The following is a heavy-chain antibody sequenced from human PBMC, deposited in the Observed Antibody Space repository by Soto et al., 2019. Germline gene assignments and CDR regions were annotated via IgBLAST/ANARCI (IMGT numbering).Heavy chain of an antibody. CDR1: GGSISSYY. CDR3: AGGYGSGSYFGRYYYYYMDV. D-gene: IGHD3-10*01. V-gene: IGHV4-59*01. CDR2: IYYSGST. J-gene: IGHJ6*03. Sequence: SETLSLTCTVSGGSISSYYWSWIRQPPGKGLEWIGYIYYSGSTNYNPSLKSRVTISVDTSKNQFSLKLSSVTAADTAVYYCAGGYGSGSYFGRYYYYYMDVWGKGTTVTVS.